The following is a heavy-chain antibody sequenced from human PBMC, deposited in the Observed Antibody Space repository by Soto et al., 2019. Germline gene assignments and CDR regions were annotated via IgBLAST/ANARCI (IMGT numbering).Heavy chain of an antibody. Sequence: GGSLRLSCAASGFTFSNCGMHWVRQAPGKGLEWVGVVWYDGSKTYYADSVKGRFTISRDNSENTLYVQMNSLRAEDTAVYYCARVNRPNPSSGWYFFDYWGQGALVTVSS. D-gene: IGHD6-19*01. CDR3: ARVNRPNPSSGWYFFDY. CDR1: GFTFSNCG. J-gene: IGHJ4*02. V-gene: IGHV3-33*01. CDR2: VWYDGSKT.